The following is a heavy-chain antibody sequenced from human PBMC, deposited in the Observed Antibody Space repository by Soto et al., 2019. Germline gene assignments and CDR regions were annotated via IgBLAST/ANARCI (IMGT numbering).Heavy chain of an antibody. CDR2: INSDGSTT. CDR3: ARDPGYCSGGSCYVAGY. V-gene: IGHV3-74*01. CDR1: GFTFSTYW. D-gene: IGHD2-15*01. J-gene: IGHJ4*02. Sequence: EVQLVESGGGLVQPGGSLRLSCAASGFTFSTYWMHWVRQAPGKGLVWVSRINSDGSTTDYADSVRGRFTLSRDNAKNTLYLQMNSLRAEDTAVYYCARDPGYCSGGSCYVAGYWGQGTLVTVSS.